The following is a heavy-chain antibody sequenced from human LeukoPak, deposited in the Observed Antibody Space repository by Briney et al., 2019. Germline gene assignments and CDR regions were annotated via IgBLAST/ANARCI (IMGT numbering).Heavy chain of an antibody. CDR1: GYTFTSYD. J-gene: IGHJ5*02. CDR2: MNPNSGNT. CDR3: ARAPHYDFWSGYYREDNWFDP. Sequence: ASVKVSCKASGYTFTSYDINWVRQATGQGLEWMGWMNPNSGNTGYAQKFQGRVTMTRNTSISTAYMELSSLSSEDTAVYYCARAPHYDFWSGYYREDNWFDPWGQGTLVTVSS. D-gene: IGHD3-3*01. V-gene: IGHV1-8*01.